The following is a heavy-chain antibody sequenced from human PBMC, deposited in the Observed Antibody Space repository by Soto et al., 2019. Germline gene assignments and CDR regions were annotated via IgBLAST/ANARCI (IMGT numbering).Heavy chain of an antibody. V-gene: IGHV5-51*01. CDR3: ARTESGYSYGFADV. CDR1: GYRFTSYW. CDR2: INPGDSDT. J-gene: IGHJ6*02. D-gene: IGHD5-18*01. Sequence: PGESLKISCTGSGYRFTSYWIGWVRQMTGKGLEWMGIINPGDSDTRYGPSFQGQVTISADKSISTAYLQWSSLKASDTAMYYCARTESGYSYGFADVWGQGTTVTVSS.